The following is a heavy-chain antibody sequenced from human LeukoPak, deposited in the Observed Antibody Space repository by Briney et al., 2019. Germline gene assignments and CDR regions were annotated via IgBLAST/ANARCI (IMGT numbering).Heavy chain of an antibody. V-gene: IGHV3-7*05. CDR1: GFTLSSYW. D-gene: IGHD1-26*01. CDR2: IKQDGSEK. Sequence: PGGSLRLSCAASGFTLSSYWMSWVRQAPGKGLEWVANIKQDGSEKYYVDSVKGRFTISRDNAKNSLYLQMNSLRAEDTAVYYCATLGGAIDYWGQGTLVTVSS. J-gene: IGHJ4*02. CDR3: ATLGGAIDY.